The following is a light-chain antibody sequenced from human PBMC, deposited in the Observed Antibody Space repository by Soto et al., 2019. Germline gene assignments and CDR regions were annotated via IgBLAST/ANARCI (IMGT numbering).Light chain of an antibody. J-gene: IGKJ2*01. Sequence: EIVMTQSPATLSVSPGERATLSCRASQSISNNLAWYQQKSGQAPRLLFYGASTRATGIPARFSGSGSGTDFTLTISSLRSEDLAVYYCQQYNVWSSYTFGQGTKVEMK. CDR3: QQYNVWSSYT. V-gene: IGKV3-15*01. CDR2: GAS. CDR1: QSISNN.